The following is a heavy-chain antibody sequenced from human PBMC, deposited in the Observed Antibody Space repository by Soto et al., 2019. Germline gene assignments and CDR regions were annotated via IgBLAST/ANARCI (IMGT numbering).Heavy chain of an antibody. CDR2: INPNSGGT. J-gene: IGHJ3*02. CDR3: ARDYYDILTGPDSNAFDI. Sequence: GASLKVSCKTSGSTFTGYYMRCGRQTPGQGLEWMGWINPNSGGTNYAQKFQGWVTMTRDTSISTAYMELSRLRSDDTAVYYCARDYYDILTGPDSNAFDIWGQGTMVTVSS. D-gene: IGHD3-9*01. V-gene: IGHV1-2*04. CDR1: GSTFTGYY.